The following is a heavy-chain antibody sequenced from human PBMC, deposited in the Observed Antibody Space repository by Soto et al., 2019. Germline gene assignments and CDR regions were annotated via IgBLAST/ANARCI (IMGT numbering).Heavy chain of an antibody. CDR2: ISGSGGST. V-gene: IGHV3-23*01. CDR3: AKRGKDIVVVVAAHYYYYYMDV. Sequence: GGSLRLSCAASGFTFSSYAMSWVRQAPGKGLEWVSAISGSGGSTYYADSVKGRFTISRDNSKNTLYLQMNSLRAEDTAVDYCAKRGKDIVVVVAAHYYYYYMDVWGKGTTVTVSS. J-gene: IGHJ6*03. CDR1: GFTFSSYA. D-gene: IGHD2-15*01.